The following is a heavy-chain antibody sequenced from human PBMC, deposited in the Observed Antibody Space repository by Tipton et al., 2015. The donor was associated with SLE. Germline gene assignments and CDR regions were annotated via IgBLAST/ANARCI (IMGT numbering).Heavy chain of an antibody. CDR2: IYYSGSTNYSGST. D-gene: IGHD2/OR15-2a*01. V-gene: IGHV4-59*01. CDR1: GGSISSYY. CDR3: ARGLNSVAQLGY. Sequence: TLSLTCTVSGGSISSYYWSWIRQPPGKGLEWIGYIYYSGSTNYSGSTNYNPSLKSRVTISLDTSKNQFSLKLSSVTAADTAVYYCARGLNSVAQLGYWGQGTLVTVSS. J-gene: IGHJ4*02.